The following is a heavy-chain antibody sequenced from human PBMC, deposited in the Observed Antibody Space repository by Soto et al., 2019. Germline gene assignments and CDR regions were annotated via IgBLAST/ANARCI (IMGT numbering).Heavy chain of an antibody. D-gene: IGHD3-10*01. V-gene: IGHV1-3*01. J-gene: IGHJ4*02. CDR1: GYTFTSYA. CDR2: INAGNGNT. Sequence: ASVKVSCKASGYTFTSYAIHWVRQAPGQRLEWMGWINAGNGNTKYSQKFQGRVTITRDTSASTAYMELSSLRSEDTAIYYCARVFGQSLGFDYWGQGTLVTVSS. CDR3: ARVFGQSLGFDY.